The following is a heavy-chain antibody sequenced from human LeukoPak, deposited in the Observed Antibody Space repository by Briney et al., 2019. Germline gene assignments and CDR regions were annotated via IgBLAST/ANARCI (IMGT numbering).Heavy chain of an antibody. Sequence: QSGGSLRLSCAASGFTFSSYSMNWVRQAPGKGREWVSHITASGTAMFYADSVKGRFTISRDNAKNSLYLQMNSLRDEDTAVYYCASSGSYRFDYWGQGTLVTVSS. V-gene: IGHV3-48*02. CDR2: ITASGTAM. CDR1: GFTFSSYS. J-gene: IGHJ4*02. CDR3: ASSGSYRFDY. D-gene: IGHD1-26*01.